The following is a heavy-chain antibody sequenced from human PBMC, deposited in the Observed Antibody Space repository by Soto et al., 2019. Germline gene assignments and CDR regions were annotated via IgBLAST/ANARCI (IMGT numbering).Heavy chain of an antibody. V-gene: IGHV2-5*02. D-gene: IGHD5-12*01. Sequence: ITLKESGPTLGKPTHTLTLTCSFSWFSLNTGGVGVGWVRQPRGKAMEWLALIYWDDDERYRPSLRSRLNITKDTNNNEVVLTMTIMDPEDTEIYYCVRNLRYYSGDYYYGMDAWGQGTMVTVSS. CDR3: VRNLRYYSGDYYYGMDA. J-gene: IGHJ6*02. CDR1: WFSLNTGGVG. CDR2: IYWDDDE.